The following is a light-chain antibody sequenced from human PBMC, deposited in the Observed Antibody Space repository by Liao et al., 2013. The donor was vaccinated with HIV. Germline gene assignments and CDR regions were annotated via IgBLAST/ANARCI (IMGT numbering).Light chain of an antibody. J-gene: IGLJ2*01. CDR3: QAWDGTTVI. Sequence: SYELTQPSSVSVSPGQTAIITCSGDVLARKHARWFQQKPGQAPVLVIYEDDKRPSGIPDRFSGSNSGNTATLTVSGTQALDEADYYCQAWDGTTVIFGGGTKLTVL. V-gene: IGLV3-1*01. CDR1: VLARKH. CDR2: EDD.